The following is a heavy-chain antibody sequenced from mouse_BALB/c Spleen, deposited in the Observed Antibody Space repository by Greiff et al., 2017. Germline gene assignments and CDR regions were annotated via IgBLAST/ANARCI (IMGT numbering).Heavy chain of an antibody. D-gene: IGHD2-1*01. J-gene: IGHJ3*01. CDR2: IYPGNSDT. Sequence: EVQLQQSGTVLARPGASVKMSCKASGYTFTSYWMHWVKQRPGQGLEWIGAIYPGNSDTSYNQKFKGKAKLTAVTSTSTAYMELSSLTNEDSAVYYCTRGRGIYYGTPFAYWGQGTLVTVSA. V-gene: IGHV1-5*01. CDR1: GYTFTSYW. CDR3: TRGRGIYYGTPFAY.